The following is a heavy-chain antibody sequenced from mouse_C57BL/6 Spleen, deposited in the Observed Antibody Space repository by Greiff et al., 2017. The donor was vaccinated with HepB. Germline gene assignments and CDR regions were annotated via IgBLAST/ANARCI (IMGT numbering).Heavy chain of an antibody. D-gene: IGHD1-1*01. Sequence: QVQLQQSGPELVKPGASVKLSCKASGYTFTSYDINWVKQRPGQGREGIGWIYPRDGSTKYNEKFKGKATFTVDTSSSTAYMELHSLTSEDSAVYFCARSDGSSLYYFDYLGQGTTLTVSS. V-gene: IGHV1-85*01. CDR2: IYPRDGST. J-gene: IGHJ2*01. CDR3: ARSDGSSLYYFDY. CDR1: GYTFTSYD.